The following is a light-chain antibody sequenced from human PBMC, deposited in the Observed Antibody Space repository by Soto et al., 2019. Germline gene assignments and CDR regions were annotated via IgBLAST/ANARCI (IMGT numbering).Light chain of an antibody. CDR2: KAS. Sequence: DIQMTQSPSTLSASVGDRVTITCRASQSISNWLAWYQQKPGTAPNLLIYKASTLQSGVPSRFSGSGSGTNFTLPFSSLRLDDFATYYSQQNSDNWTLGKGTKGNIK. CDR1: QSISNW. V-gene: IGKV1-5*03. J-gene: IGKJ1*01. CDR3: QQNSDNWT.